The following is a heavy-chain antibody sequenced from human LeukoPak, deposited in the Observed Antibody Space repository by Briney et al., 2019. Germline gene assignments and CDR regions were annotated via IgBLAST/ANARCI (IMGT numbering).Heavy chain of an antibody. CDR3: TRAPHRYSYGPMNY. J-gene: IGHJ4*02. CDR1: GCTFGDYA. V-gene: IGHV3-49*04. CDR2: IRSKAYGGTT. Sequence: PGRSLRLSCTASGCTFGDYAMSWVRQAPGKGLEWVGFIRSKAYGGTTEYAASVKGRFTISRDDSKSIAYLQMNSLKTEDTAVYYCTRAPHRYSYGPMNYWGQGTLVTVSS. D-gene: IGHD5-18*01.